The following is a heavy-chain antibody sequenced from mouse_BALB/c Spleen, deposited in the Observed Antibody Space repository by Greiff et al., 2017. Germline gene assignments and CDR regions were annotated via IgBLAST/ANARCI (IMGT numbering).Heavy chain of an antibody. V-gene: IGHV1-54*01. CDR1: GYAFTNYL. D-gene: IGHD2-2*01. CDR3: ARWLPEAMDY. J-gene: IGHJ4*01. Sequence: QVHVKQSGAELVRPGTSVKVSCKASGYAFTNYLIEWVKQRPGQGLEWIGVINPGSGGTNYNEKFKGKATLTADKSSSTAYMQLSSLTSDDSAVYFCARWLPEAMDYWGQGTSVTVSS. CDR2: INPGSGGT.